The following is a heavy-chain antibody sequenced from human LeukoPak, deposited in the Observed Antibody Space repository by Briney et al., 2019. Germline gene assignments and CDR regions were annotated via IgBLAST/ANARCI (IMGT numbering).Heavy chain of an antibody. V-gene: IGHV1-69*06. CDR1: GGTFSYYA. D-gene: IGHD3-10*01. Sequence: SVKVSCKASGGTFSYYAICWVRQAPGQGLEWMGGIIPIFGTANYAQKFQGRVTITADKSTSTAYMELSSLRSEDTAVYYCARDRTMVRGGRVNYYYYMDVWGQGTLVTVSS. CDR3: ARDRTMVRGGRVNYYYYMDV. CDR2: IIPIFGTA. J-gene: IGHJ6*03.